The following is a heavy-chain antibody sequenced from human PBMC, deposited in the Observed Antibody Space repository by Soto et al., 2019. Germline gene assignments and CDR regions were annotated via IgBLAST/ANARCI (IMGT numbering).Heavy chain of an antibody. V-gene: IGHV3-72*01. J-gene: IGHJ5*02. Sequence: GGPLRLSCAASGFTFSDYYMDWVRQAPGKGLEWVGRLRNKANDYTTEYAASVKGRFTISRDDSKNSLYLQMNSLISEDTAVYYCAKIDLVEKFDPRGKGTLVTVSS. CDR3: AKIDLVEKFDP. CDR2: LRNKANDYTT. CDR1: GFTFSDYY.